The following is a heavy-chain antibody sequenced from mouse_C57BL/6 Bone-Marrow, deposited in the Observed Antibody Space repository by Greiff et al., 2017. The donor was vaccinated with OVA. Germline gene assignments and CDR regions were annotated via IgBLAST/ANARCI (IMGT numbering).Heavy chain of an antibody. V-gene: IGHV1-63*01. Sequence: VQLQQSGAELVRPGTSVKMSCKASGYTFTNYWIGWAKQRPGHGLEWIGDIYPGGGYTNYNEKFKGKATLTADKSSSTAYMQFSSLTSEDSAIYYCARSSYNYAMDYWGQGTSVTVSS. J-gene: IGHJ4*01. D-gene: IGHD1-1*01. CDR3: ARSSYNYAMDY. CDR2: IYPGGGYT. CDR1: GYTFTNYW.